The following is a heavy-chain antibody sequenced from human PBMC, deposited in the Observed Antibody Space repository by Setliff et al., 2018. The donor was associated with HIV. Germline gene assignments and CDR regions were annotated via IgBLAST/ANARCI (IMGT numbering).Heavy chain of an antibody. CDR1: GFTFSSHA. J-gene: IGHJ5*02. V-gene: IGHV3-30*02. Sequence: SLRLSCEASGFTFSSHAMHWVRQAAGKGLEWVAFIRHDGSNKYYADSVKGRFTISRDNSKNTLYLEMNSLKIEDTAVYYCVRRGGAAAGGPHNWFDPWGQGTLVTAPQ. CDR2: IRHDGSNK. D-gene: IGHD6-13*01. CDR3: VRRGGAAAGGPHNWFDP.